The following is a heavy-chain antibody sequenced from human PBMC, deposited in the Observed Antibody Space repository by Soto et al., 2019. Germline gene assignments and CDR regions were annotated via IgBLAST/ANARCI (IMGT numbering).Heavy chain of an antibody. CDR3: AHSLIGYYYDSSGSNWFDP. CDR2: IYWDDDK. V-gene: IGHV2-5*02. D-gene: IGHD3-22*01. J-gene: IGHJ5*02. CDR1: GFSLTTRGVG. Sequence: GSGPTLVNPTQPLTLTCTFSGFSLTTRGVGVGWIRQPPGKALEWLALIYWDDDKRYSPSLKSRLTITKDTSKNQVVLTMTNMDPVDTATYYCAHSLIGYYYDSSGSNWFDPWGQGTLVTVSS.